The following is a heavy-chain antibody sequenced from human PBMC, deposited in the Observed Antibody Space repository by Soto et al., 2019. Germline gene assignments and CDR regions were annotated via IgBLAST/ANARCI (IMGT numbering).Heavy chain of an antibody. CDR2: ISAYNGNT. V-gene: IGHV1-18*01. CDR3: ARGFNYDSSGYYYHPAFDY. Sequence: ASVKVSCKASGYTFTSYGISWVRQAPGQGLEWMGWISAYNGNTNYAQKLQGRVTMTTDTSTSTAYMELRSLRSDDTAVYYCARGFNYDSSGYYYHPAFDYWGQGTLVTVSS. D-gene: IGHD3-22*01. J-gene: IGHJ4*02. CDR1: GYTFTSYG.